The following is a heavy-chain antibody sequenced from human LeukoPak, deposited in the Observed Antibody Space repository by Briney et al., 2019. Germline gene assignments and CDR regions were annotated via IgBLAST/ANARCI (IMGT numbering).Heavy chain of an antibody. Sequence: SQTMSLTCTVSGGSISSGTYYWSWIRQHPGKGLEWIGYIYHSGSTYYNPSLKSRITISVDTSKNQFSLKLSSVSAADTAVYYCASLGVFYYGSPYWGQGTLVTVSS. V-gene: IGHV4-31*03. J-gene: IGHJ4*02. D-gene: IGHD3-10*01. CDR2: IYHSGST. CDR3: ASLGVFYYGSPY. CDR1: GGSISSGTYY.